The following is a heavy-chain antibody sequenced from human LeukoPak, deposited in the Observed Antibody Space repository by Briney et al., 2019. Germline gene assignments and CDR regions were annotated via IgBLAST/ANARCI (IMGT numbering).Heavy chain of an antibody. CDR2: INPNRGGT. CDR3: ARDGQLENDAFDI. CDR1: GYIFTDYY. D-gene: IGHD1-1*01. V-gene: IGHV1-2*02. Sequence: ASVKVSCKASGYIFTDYYIHWVRQAPGQGLEWMGWINPNRGGTNFAQRFQGRVTMSRDTSISTAYMELKRLRSDDTAVYYCARDGQLENDAFDIWGQGTMVTVSS. J-gene: IGHJ3*02.